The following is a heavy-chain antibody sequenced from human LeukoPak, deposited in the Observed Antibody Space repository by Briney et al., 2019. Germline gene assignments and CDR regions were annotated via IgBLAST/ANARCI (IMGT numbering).Heavy chain of an antibody. D-gene: IGHD4-11*01. J-gene: IGHJ6*03. CDR2: IIPIFGTA. CDR3: ARDRESMTTVTGDVYYYYYMDV. CDR1: GGTFSSYA. V-gene: IGHV1-69*05. Sequence: ASVKVSCKASGGTFSSYAISWVRQAPGQGLEWMGGIIPIFGTANYAQKFQGRVTITTDESTSTAYMELSSLRSEDTAVYYCARDRESMTTVTGDVYYYYYMDVWGKGTTVTVSS.